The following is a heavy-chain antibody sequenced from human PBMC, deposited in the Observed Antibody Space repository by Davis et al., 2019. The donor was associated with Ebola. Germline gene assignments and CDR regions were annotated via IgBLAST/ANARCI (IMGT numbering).Heavy chain of an antibody. Sequence: PGGSLRLSCAASGFTFSSYAMHWVRQAPGKGLEWVAVISYDGSNKYYADSVKGRFTISRDNSKNTLYLQMNSLRAEDTAVYYCARDRDDSAFDIWGQGTMVTVSS. CDR1: GFTFSSYA. CDR2: ISYDGSNK. D-gene: IGHD5-24*01. V-gene: IGHV3-30-3*01. J-gene: IGHJ3*02. CDR3: ARDRDDSAFDI.